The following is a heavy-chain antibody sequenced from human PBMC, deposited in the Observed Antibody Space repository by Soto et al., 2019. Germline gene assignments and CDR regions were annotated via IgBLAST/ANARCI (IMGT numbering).Heavy chain of an antibody. CDR3: SRSLDS. Sequence: GGSLRLSCAASGFTFSTYWMDWVRQTPGKGLEWVANINQDGSEKNYVDSVKGRFTIYRDNAKNSLYLQMSSLTAEDSALYYCSRSLDSWGQGALVTVSS. CDR2: INQDGSEK. J-gene: IGHJ4*02. CDR1: GFTFSTYW. V-gene: IGHV3-7*01.